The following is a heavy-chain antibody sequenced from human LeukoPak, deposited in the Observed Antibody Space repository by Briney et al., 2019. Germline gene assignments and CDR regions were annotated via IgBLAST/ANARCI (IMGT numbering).Heavy chain of an antibody. CDR3: ASLVEWFHI. V-gene: IGHV1-69*13. CDR2: IIPIFGTA. J-gene: IGHJ4*01. D-gene: IGHD3-3*01. CDR1: GGTFSSYA. Sequence: GASVKVSCKASGGTFSSYAISWVRQAPGQGLEWMGGIIPIFGTANYEQKFQARFTITAAESTTPAYMELSSRRSEDPAVYYCASLVEWFHIWGQGTLVTVSS.